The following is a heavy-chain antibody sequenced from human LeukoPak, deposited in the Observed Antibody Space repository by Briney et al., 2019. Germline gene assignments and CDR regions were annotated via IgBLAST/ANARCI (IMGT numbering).Heavy chain of an antibody. J-gene: IGHJ4*02. CDR1: GFTFSSYG. D-gene: IGHD5-24*01. Sequence: GGSLRLSCAASGFTFSSYGMHWVRQAPGKGLEWVAVISYDGSNKYYADSVKGRFTISRDNSKNTLYLQMNSLRAEDTAVYYCAKLVRGDNLSGCFDYWGQGTLVTVSS. CDR3: AKLVRGDNLSGCFDY. CDR2: ISYDGSNK. V-gene: IGHV3-30*18.